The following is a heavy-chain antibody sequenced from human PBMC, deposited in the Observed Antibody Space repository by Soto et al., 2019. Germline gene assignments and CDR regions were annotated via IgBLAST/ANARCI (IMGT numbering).Heavy chain of an antibody. Sequence: GGSLRLSCAASGFTFGTTDMSWVRQAPGEGLGWVSTIDGSGGITYYADSVKGRFTISRDNSRNTVYLQMNSLGGDDTALYYCVKNSGWFNTWGQGALVTVSS. CDR3: VKNSGWFNT. D-gene: IGHD3-10*01. CDR2: IDGSGGIT. CDR1: GFTFGTTD. J-gene: IGHJ5*02. V-gene: IGHV3-23*01.